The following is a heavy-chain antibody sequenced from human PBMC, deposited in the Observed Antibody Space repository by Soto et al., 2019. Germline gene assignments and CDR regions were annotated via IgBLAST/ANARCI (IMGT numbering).Heavy chain of an antibody. CDR1: GFTFSSYA. CDR2: ISYDGSNK. V-gene: IGHV3-30-3*01. CDR3: AREGGSCYRTLDP. J-gene: IGHJ5*02. D-gene: IGHD2-15*01. Sequence: QVQLVESGGGVVQPGRSLRLSCAASGFTFSSYAMHWVRQAPGKGLEWVAVISYDGSNKYYADSVKGRFTISRDNSKNTLYLQMNSLRAEDTAVYYCAREGGSCYRTLDPWGQGTLVTVSS.